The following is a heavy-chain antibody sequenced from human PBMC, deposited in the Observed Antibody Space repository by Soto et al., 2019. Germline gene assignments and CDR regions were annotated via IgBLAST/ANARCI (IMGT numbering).Heavy chain of an antibody. J-gene: IGHJ5*02. CDR2: ISSSSSTI. V-gene: IGHV3-48*02. CDR1: GFTFSSYS. CDR3: ARGEGGSVWGSYRTYNWFDP. D-gene: IGHD3-16*02. Sequence: EVQLVESGGGLVQPGGSLRLSCAASGFTFSSYSMNWVRQAPGKGLEWVSYISSSSSTIYYADSVKGRFTISRDNAKNSLYLQMNGLRDEDTAVYYCARGEGGSVWGSYRTYNWFDPWGQGTLVTVSS.